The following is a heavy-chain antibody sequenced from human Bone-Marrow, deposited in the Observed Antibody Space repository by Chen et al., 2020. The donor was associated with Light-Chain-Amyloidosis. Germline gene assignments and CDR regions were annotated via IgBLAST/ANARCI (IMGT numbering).Heavy chain of an antibody. V-gene: IGHV5-51*01. Sequence: EVQLEQSGPEVTNPGESLKISCEGSGYTFPNYWIVWVRQMPGKGLEWMGVIYPDDSDARYSPSFERQVTISADKYITTAYLQCRSLKASDTAMYYCARRRDGYNVDYWGQGTLVTVSS. J-gene: IGHJ4*02. D-gene: IGHD5-12*01. CDR2: IYPDDSDA. CDR3: ARRRDGYNVDY. CDR1: GYTFPNYW.